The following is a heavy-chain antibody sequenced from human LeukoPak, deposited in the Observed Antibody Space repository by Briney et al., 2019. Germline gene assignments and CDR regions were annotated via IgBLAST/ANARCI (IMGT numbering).Heavy chain of an antibody. V-gene: IGHV1-69*13. CDR3: ASRAREGATDY. CDR1: GGTFSSYA. CDR2: IIPILGTA. D-gene: IGHD1-26*01. Sequence: ASVKVSCKASGGTFSSYAISWVRQAPGQGLEWMGGIIPILGTANYAQKFQGRVTITADESTSTAYMELSSLRSEDTAVYYCASRAREGATDYWGQGTLVTVSS. J-gene: IGHJ4*02.